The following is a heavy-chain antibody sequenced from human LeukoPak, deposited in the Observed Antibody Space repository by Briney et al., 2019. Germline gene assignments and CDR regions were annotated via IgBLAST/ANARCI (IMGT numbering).Heavy chain of an antibody. D-gene: IGHD3-10*01. CDR2: IDEVGSVT. CDR3: AKRGIMIRGIIIIGFHKEAYYYAC. CDR1: GFTFSSYW. J-gene: IGHJ4*02. Sequence: SGGSLRLSCAASGFTFSSYWMRWVRQVPGKGRAWVSRIDEVGSVTNSAESVQGRFSISRENAKNALYLQMNSLRDEETAVYYCAKRGIMIRGIIIIGFHKEAYYYACWGQGTLVTVSS. V-gene: IGHV3-74*01.